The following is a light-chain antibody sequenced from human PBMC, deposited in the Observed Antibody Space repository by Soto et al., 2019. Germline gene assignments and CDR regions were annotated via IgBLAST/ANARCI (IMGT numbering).Light chain of an antibody. CDR2: DTI. Sequence: DIQMTQSPPSLAASVGDRVTITCQASQGLTNYLNWYQQKPGEAPKLLIYDTITLEEGVPSRFSGGGSGTDFTFTINGLQPEDAAIYSCQQYVNLPYTFGQGTKLQIK. V-gene: IGKV1-33*01. CDR1: QGLTNY. CDR3: QQYVNLPYT. J-gene: IGKJ2*01.